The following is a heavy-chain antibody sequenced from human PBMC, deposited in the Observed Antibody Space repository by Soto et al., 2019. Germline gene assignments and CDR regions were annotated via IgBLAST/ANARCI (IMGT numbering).Heavy chain of an antibody. Sequence: GGSLRLSCAASGFTFRRIAMHWVRQAPGKGLEWVAVISSDGSSKLYADSVKGRFIVTRDTPKNTLYLQMSSLRVDDTAVYYCARPTVGTFFHALDHWGQGDLVTVSS. CDR2: ISSDGSSK. J-gene: IGHJ4*02. CDR3: ARPTVGTFFHALDH. CDR1: GFTFRRIA. D-gene: IGHD4-17*01. V-gene: IGHV3-30-3*01.